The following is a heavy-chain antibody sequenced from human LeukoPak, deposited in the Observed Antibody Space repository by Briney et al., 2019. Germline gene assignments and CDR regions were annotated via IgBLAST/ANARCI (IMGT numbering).Heavy chain of an antibody. D-gene: IGHD5-12*01. CDR1: GGSISSSSYY. Sequence: PSETLSLTCTVSGGSISSSSYYWGWIRQPPGTGLEWIGSIYYSGSTYYNPSLKSRATISVDMSKNQFSLKLSSVTAADTAVYYCARDFSGYGYFDYWGQGTLVTVSS. V-gene: IGHV4-39*07. J-gene: IGHJ4*02. CDR2: IYYSGST. CDR3: ARDFSGYGYFDY.